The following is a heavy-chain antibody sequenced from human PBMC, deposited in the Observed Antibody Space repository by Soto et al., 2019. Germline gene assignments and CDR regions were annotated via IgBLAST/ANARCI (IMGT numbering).Heavy chain of an antibody. V-gene: IGHV3-74*01. CDR2: INTDGSST. CDR3: ARDSIAVAGEFDY. CDR1: GFSFSSYW. D-gene: IGHD6-19*01. J-gene: IGHJ4*02. Sequence: PGGSLRLSCGASGFSFSSYWMHWVRQAPGKGLVWVSRINTDGSSTSYADSVKGRFTISRDNAKNTLYLQMNSLRAEDTVVYYCARDSIAVAGEFDYWGQGTLVTVSS.